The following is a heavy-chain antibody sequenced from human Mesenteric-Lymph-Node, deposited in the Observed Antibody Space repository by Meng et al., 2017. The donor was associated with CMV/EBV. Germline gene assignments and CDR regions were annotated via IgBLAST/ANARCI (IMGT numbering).Heavy chain of an antibody. Sequence: GGSLRLSCAASGFTFDDYAMHWVRQAPGKGLEWVSGINWNGGSIGYADSVKGRFTISRDNAKKSLYLQMNSLRAEDMALYYCAKGGAGYKEYYFDCWGQGTPVTVSS. CDR1: GFTFDDYA. V-gene: IGHV3-9*03. CDR3: AKGGAGYKEYYFDC. J-gene: IGHJ4*02. CDR2: INWNGGSI. D-gene: IGHD5-24*01.